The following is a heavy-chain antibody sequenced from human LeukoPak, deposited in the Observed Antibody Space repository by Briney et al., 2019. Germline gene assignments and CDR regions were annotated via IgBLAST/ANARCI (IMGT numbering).Heavy chain of an antibody. Sequence: SETLSLTCAVSGGSISSSNWWSWVRQPPGKGLEWIGEIYHSGSTNYNPSLKSRVTISVDKSKNQFSLKLSSVTAADTAVYYCAGAELWFGELPYYFDYWGQGTLVTVSS. CDR2: IYHSGST. D-gene: IGHD3-10*01. CDR1: GGSISSSNW. CDR3: AGAELWFGELPYYFDY. V-gene: IGHV4-4*02. J-gene: IGHJ4*02.